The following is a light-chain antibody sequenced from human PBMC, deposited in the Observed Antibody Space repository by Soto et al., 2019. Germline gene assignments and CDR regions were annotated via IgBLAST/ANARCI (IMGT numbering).Light chain of an antibody. CDR2: STT. J-gene: IGLJ1*01. CDR1: TGAVTSGYS. V-gene: IGLV7-43*01. Sequence: QAVVTQEASVTVSPGGTVTLTCASSTGAVTSGYSPNWFQQKPGQAPRALIYSTTSRYFWTPARFSGALLGGKAVLTLSGVKPDDEAEYYCLLYYGGVHVFGTGTKLTVL. CDR3: LLYYGGVHV.